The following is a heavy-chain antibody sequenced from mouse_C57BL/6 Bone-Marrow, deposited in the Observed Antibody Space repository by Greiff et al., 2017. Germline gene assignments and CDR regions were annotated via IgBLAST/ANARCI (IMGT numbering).Heavy chain of an antibody. CDR2: IYPRSGNT. J-gene: IGHJ3*01. CDR1: GYTFTSYG. V-gene: IGHV1-81*01. Sequence: ESGAELSRPGASVKLSCKASGYTFTSYGISWVKQRTGQGLEWIGEIYPRSGNTYYNEKFKGKATLTADKSSSTAYMELRSLTSEDSAVYFCARVYYGSRGAWFAYWGQGTLVTVSA. D-gene: IGHD1-1*01. CDR3: ARVYYGSRGAWFAY.